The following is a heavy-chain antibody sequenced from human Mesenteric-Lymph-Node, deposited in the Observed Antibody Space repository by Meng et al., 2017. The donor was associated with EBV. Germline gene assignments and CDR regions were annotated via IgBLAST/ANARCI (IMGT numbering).Heavy chain of an antibody. J-gene: IGHJ4*02. D-gene: IGHD1-1*01. Sequence: QGRLCHPGLRLKRPWTPVNFSCKASGYTFTNYAINWVRQAPGQGLEWMGWINTGTGKPTYAQGFTGRFVFSLDTSVTTSYLHISGLKAEDTAVYFCARDRQPGTRDYWGQGTLVTVSS. V-gene: IGHV7-4-1*02. CDR1: GYTFTNYA. CDR2: INTGTGKP. CDR3: ARDRQPGTRDY.